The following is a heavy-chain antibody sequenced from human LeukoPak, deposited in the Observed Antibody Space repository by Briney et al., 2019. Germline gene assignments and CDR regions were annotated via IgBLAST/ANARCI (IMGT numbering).Heavy chain of an antibody. CDR1: GFTFSGSG. Sequence: GGSLRLSCAASGFTFSGSGMSWVRQAPGKGLEWVSVISASGDTTYYADSVKGRFTISRDNSKNTLYLQMNSLGAEDTAVYYCTTQLGYCSSTSCVRTPDFDYRGQGTLVTVSS. J-gene: IGHJ4*02. CDR3: TTQLGYCSSTSCVRTPDFDY. CDR2: ISASGDTT. V-gene: IGHV3-23*01. D-gene: IGHD2-2*01.